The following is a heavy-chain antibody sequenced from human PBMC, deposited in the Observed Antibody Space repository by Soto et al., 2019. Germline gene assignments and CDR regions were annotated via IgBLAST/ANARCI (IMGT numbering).Heavy chain of an antibody. CDR1: GYTFTSYG. CDR3: ARDQEWAYSDYAIRSYYYGMDV. Sequence: GASVKVSCKASGYTFTSYGISWVRQAPGQGLELMGWISAYNGNTNYAQKLQGRVTMTTDTSTSTAYMELRSLRSDDTAVYYCARDQEWAYSDYAIRSYYYGMDVWGQGTTVTVSS. D-gene: IGHD4-17*01. CDR2: ISAYNGNT. V-gene: IGHV1-18*01. J-gene: IGHJ6*02.